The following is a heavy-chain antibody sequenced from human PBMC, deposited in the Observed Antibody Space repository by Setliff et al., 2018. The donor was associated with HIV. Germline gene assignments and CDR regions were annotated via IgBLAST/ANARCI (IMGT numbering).Heavy chain of an antibody. J-gene: IGHJ6*03. CDR1: GGSFSGYY. D-gene: IGHD3-22*01. Sequence: PSETLSLTCAVYGGSFSGYYWSWIRQPPGKGLEWIGEINHSGSTNYNPSPKSRVTISVDTSKNQFSLKLSSVTAADTAVYYCARGITMISAGYYYYYMDVWGKGTTVTVSS. CDR2: INHSGST. V-gene: IGHV4-34*01. CDR3: ARGITMISAGYYYYYMDV.